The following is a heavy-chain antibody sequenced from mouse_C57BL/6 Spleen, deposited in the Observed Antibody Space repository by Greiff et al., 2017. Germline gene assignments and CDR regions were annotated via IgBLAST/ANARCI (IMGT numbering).Heavy chain of an antibody. CDR3: AREDSSGYVMDY. Sequence: QVQLQESGAELVRPGTSVKVSCKASGYAFTNYLIAWVKQRPGQGLEWIGVINPGSGGTNYNEKFKGKATLTADKSSSTAYMQLSSLTSEDSAVYFCAREDSSGYVMDYWGQGTSVTVSS. CDR1: GYAFTNYL. D-gene: IGHD3-2*02. CDR2: INPGSGGT. V-gene: IGHV1-54*01. J-gene: IGHJ4*01.